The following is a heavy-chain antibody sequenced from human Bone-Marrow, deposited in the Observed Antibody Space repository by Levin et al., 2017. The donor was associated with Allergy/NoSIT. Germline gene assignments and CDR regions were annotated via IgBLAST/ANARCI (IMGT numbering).Heavy chain of an antibody. J-gene: IGHJ4*02. CDR3: ALEDLGYANFDY. V-gene: IGHV3-74*01. CDR1: GFTFASHW. CDR2: INADGSDT. Sequence: PGESLKISCAASGFTFASHWMHWVRQAPGEGLMWVSRINADGSDTRCADSVKGRFSISRDNAKNTLYLQMNSLRAEDTAVYYCALEDLGYANFDYWGQGALVTVSS. D-gene: IGHD3-16*01.